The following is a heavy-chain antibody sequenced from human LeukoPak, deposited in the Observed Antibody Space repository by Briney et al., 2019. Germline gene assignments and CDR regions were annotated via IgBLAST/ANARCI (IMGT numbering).Heavy chain of an antibody. CDR2: IYYSDTS. Sequence: PSQTLSLTCAVSGGSISSGAYSWSWIRQPPGKGLEWIGYIYYSDTSYYNPSLKSRVTISVDTSKNQFSLKLSSVTAADTAVYYCAGHGRLPYHYYYYMDVWGKGTTVTVSS. CDR3: AGHGRLPYHYYYYMDV. V-gene: IGHV4-30-4*07. D-gene: IGHD6-25*01. J-gene: IGHJ6*03. CDR1: GGSISSGAYS.